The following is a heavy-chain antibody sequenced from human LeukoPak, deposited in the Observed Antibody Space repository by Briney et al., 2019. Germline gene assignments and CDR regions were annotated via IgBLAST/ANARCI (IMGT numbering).Heavy chain of an antibody. CDR3: AREAITEAGYKGYFDL. J-gene: IGHJ2*01. V-gene: IGHV3-53*01. Sequence: GGSLRLSCTASGLTVSSNFMSWVRQAPGKGLEWVSLLYSDGQTSYGDSVKGRFTISKDSSKNTLYLQMNNLRFEDTAVYYCAREAITEAGYKGYFDLWGRGTLVTVSS. D-gene: IGHD6-19*01. CDR2: LYSDGQT. CDR1: GLTVSSNF.